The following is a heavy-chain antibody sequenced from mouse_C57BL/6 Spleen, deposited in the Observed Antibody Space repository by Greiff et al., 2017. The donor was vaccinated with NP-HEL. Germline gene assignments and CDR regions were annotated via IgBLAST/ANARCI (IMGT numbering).Heavy chain of an antibody. Sequence: VQLQQSGTELVKPGASVKLSCKASGYTFTSYWMHWVKQRPGQGLEWIGNINPSNGGTNYNEKFKSKATLTVDKSSSTAYMQLSSLTSDDSAVYYCARSTMVKRYFDYWGQGTTLTVSS. J-gene: IGHJ2*01. CDR3: ARSTMVKRYFDY. CDR2: INPSNGGT. D-gene: IGHD2-1*01. V-gene: IGHV1-53*01. CDR1: GYTFTSYW.